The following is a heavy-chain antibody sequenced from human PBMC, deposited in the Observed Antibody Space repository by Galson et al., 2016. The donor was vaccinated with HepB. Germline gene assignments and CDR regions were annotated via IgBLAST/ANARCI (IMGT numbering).Heavy chain of an antibody. V-gene: IGHV1-18*04. D-gene: IGHD2-15*01. J-gene: IGHJ4*02. Sequence: QSGAEVKKPGESLKISCKASGYSFTNYAITWVRQAPGQGLEWMGWIRTYNGNTKYAQNLQGRVTMTTDTSTSTVYLELRSLRSDDTAVYYCARRIVVTGTGVGFWGQGTLVTVSS. CDR1: GYSFTNYA. CDR2: IRTYNGNT. CDR3: ARRIVVTGTGVGF.